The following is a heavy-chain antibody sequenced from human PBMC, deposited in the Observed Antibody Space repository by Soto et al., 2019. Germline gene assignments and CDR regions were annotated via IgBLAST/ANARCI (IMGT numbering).Heavy chain of an antibody. D-gene: IGHD3-10*01. V-gene: IGHV3-49*05. J-gene: IGHJ6*02. CDR2: IRTKAYGGTT. Sequence: EVQLVESGGGLEKPGRSLRLSCTASGFTFGDYAMSWFRQAPGKGLEWVGFIRTKAYGGTTEYPASVKGRFTISRDDSKTIAYLQMNSLKTEDTAVYHCSRDYKGAVLGVVVGYYGMDVWGQGTTVTVSS. CDR3: SRDYKGAVLGVVVGYYGMDV. CDR1: GFTFGDYA.